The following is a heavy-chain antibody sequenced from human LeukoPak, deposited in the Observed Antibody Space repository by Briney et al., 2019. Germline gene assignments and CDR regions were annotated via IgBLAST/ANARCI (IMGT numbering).Heavy chain of an antibody. CDR2: IFPSGGEI. CDR3: ATYRQVLLPFES. V-gene: IGHV3-23*01. J-gene: IGHJ4*02. Sequence: GGSLRLSCAASGFTFSSYGMHWVRQPPGKGLEWVSSIFPSGGEIHYADSVRGRFTISRGNSKSTLSLQMNSLRAEDTAIYYCATYRQVLLPFESWGQGTLVTVSS. D-gene: IGHD2-8*02. CDR1: GFTFSSYG.